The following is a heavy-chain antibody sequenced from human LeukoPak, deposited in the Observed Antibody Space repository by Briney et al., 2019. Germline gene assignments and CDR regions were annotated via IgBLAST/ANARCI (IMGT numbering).Heavy chain of an antibody. D-gene: IGHD3-10*01. CDR2: INHSGST. V-gene: IGHV4-34*01. Sequence: SETLSLTCAVYGGSFSGYYWSWIRQPPGKGLEWIGEINHSGSTNHNPSLKSRVTISVDTSKNQFSLKLSSVTAADTAVYYCARGPDYYGSGIRYFDYWGQGTLVTVSS. CDR3: ARGPDYYGSGIRYFDY. CDR1: GGSFSGYY. J-gene: IGHJ4*02.